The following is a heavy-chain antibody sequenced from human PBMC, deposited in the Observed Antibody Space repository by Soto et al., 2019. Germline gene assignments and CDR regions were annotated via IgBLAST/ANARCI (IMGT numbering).Heavy chain of an antibody. CDR2: IIPIFGTA. J-gene: IGHJ6*02. V-gene: IGHV1-69*13. CDR3: ARGPRTVRGGGYYYYGMDV. D-gene: IGHD4-4*01. Sequence: SVKVSCKASGGTFSSYAVSWVRQAPGQGLEWMGGIIPIFGTANYAQKFQGRVTITADESTSTAYMELSSLRSEDTAVYYCARGPRTVRGGGYYYYGMDVWGQGTTVTVSS. CDR1: GGTFSSYA.